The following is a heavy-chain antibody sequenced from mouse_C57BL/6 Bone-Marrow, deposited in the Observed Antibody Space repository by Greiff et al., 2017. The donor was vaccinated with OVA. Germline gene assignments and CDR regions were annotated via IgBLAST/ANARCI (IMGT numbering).Heavy chain of an antibody. CDR3: ARFTTVVATDFDY. J-gene: IGHJ2*01. D-gene: IGHD1-1*01. Sequence: VKLQQPGTELVKPGASVKLSCKASGYTFTSYWMHWVKQRPGQGLEWIGNINPSNGGTNYNEKFKSKATLTVDKSSSTAYMQLSSLTSEDSAVYYCARFTTVVATDFDYWGQGTTLTVSS. CDR2: INPSNGGT. V-gene: IGHV1-53*01. CDR1: GYTFTSYW.